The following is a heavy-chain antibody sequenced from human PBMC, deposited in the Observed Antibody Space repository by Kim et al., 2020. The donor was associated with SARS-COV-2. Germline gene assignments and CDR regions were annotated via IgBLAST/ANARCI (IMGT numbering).Heavy chain of an antibody. J-gene: IGHJ4*02. CDR1: GGTFSSYA. V-gene: IGHV1-69*13. Sequence: SVKVSCKASGGTFSSYAISWVRQAPGQGLEWMGGIIPIFGTANYAQKFQGRVTITADESTSTAYMELSSLRSEDTAVYYCARSGASYYDSSGYYDYWGQGTLVTVSS. CDR3: ARSGASYYDSSGYYDY. D-gene: IGHD3-22*01. CDR2: IIPIFGTA.